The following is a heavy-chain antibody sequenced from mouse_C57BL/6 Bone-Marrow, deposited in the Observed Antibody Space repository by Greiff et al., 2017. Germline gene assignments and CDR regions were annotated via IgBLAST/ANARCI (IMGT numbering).Heavy chain of an antibody. V-gene: IGHV1-82*01. Sequence: VQLQQSGPELVKPGASVKISCKASGYAFSSSWMNWVKQRPGKGLEWIGRIYPGDGDTKYNGKFKGKATLTADKSSSTAYMQLSSLTSEDSAVSFCARGGGNNYYAMDSWGQGTSVTVSS. J-gene: IGHJ4*01. D-gene: IGHD2-1*01. CDR2: IYPGDGDT. CDR1: GYAFSSSW. CDR3: ARGGGNNYYAMDS.